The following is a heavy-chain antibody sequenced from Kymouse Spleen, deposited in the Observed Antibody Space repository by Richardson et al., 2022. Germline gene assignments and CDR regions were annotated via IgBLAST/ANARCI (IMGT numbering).Heavy chain of an antibody. CDR3: AAITMVRGYYYYYGMDV. CDR1: GGSFSGYY. CDR2: INHSGST. Sequence: QVQLQQWGAGLLKPSETLSLTCAVYGGSFSGYYWSWIRQPPGKGLEWIGEINHSGSTNYNPSLKSRVTISVDTSKNQFSLKLSSVTAADTAVYYCAAITMVRGYYYYYGMDVWGQGTTVTVSS. V-gene: IGHV4-34*01. D-gene: IGHD3-10*01. J-gene: IGHJ6*02.